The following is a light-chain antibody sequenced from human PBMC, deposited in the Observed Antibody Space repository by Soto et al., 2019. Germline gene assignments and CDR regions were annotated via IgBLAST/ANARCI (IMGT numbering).Light chain of an antibody. CDR2: GTS. CDR1: QSVSSNS. V-gene: IGKV3-20*01. Sequence: EIVLTQSPGTLSLSPGESATLSCRASQSVSSNSLAWYRRNPGQPPSLLIYGTSTRATGIPRRFSGSGSGTDFTLTITRLEPEDFAVYYCQQYSGSPPTFGQGTKVEVK. CDR3: QQYSGSPPT. J-gene: IGKJ1*01.